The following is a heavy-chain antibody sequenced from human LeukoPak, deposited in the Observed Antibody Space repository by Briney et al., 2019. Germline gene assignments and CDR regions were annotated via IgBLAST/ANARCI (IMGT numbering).Heavy chain of an antibody. CDR3: ARETAGLERSFDS. CDR2: IYSSGNI. D-gene: IGHD1-1*01. Sequence: SETLSLTCTVSGDSISGYSWSWVRQPAGKGLEWIGRIYSSGNINYNPSLTSRVTLSVDTSKNQFSLRLDSVTAADTAMYYCARETAGLERSFDSWGQGALVTVSS. V-gene: IGHV4-4*07. J-gene: IGHJ4*02. CDR1: GDSISGYS.